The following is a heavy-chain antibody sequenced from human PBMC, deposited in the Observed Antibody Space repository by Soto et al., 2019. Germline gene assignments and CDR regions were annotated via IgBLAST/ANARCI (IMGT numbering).Heavy chain of an antibody. V-gene: IGHV4-59*01. J-gene: IGHJ6*02. CDR3: ARAKRYDSSGYYSDYYYGMDV. CDR1: GGSISSYY. D-gene: IGHD3-22*01. Sequence: QVQLQESGPGLVKPSETLSLTCTVSGGSISSYYWSWIRQPPGKGLEWIGYIYYSGSTNYNPSLKSRVTISVDTSKNQFSLKLSSVTAADTAVYYCARAKRYDSSGYYSDYYYGMDVWGQGTTVTVSS. CDR2: IYYSGST.